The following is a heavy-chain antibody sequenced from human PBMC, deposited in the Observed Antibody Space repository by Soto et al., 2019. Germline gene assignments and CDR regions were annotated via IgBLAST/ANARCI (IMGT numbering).Heavy chain of an antibody. CDR3: ARVFPDGWVEPGVVRGYLDT. CDR2: LIPIFVTT. J-gene: IGHJ4*02. D-gene: IGHD3-3*01. CDR1: ADSFSSYG. V-gene: IGHV1-69*01. Sequence: QVQLVQSGAEVKEPGSAVKVSCKAPADSFSSYGISWGRQARGRGLEGLGGLIPIFVTTNYAEKFQGRVPITADESTNTAYMELSSLRSEDTALYYCARVFPDGWVEPGVVRGYLDTWGRGTLVTVSS.